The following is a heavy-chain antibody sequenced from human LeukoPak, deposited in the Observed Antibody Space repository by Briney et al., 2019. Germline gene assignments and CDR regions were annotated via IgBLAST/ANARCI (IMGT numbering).Heavy chain of an antibody. V-gene: IGHV4-4*07. CDR2: IYSSGST. J-gene: IGHJ4*02. CDR1: GDSISSYY. Sequence: SETLSLTCSVSGDSISSYYWNWIRQPAGKGLEWIGRIYSSGSTNYNPSLKSRITMSVDTSKNQFSLKLSSVTAADTAVYYCARSLMDEAAAWGQGTLVTVYS. CDR3: ARSLMDEAAA. D-gene: IGHD6-13*01.